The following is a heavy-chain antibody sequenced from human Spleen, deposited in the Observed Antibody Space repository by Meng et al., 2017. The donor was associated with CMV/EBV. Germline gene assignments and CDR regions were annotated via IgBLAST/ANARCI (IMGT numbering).Heavy chain of an antibody. J-gene: IGHJ6*02. V-gene: IGHV1-18*03. Sequence: ASVKVSCKASGYTFSSYGISWVRQAPGQWLEWMGWISPYGDTKYAQNLQDRVTMTTETSTSTAYMELRSLRSDDMAVYYCARGAIELERGDYYGMDVWGQGTTVTVSS. CDR2: ISPYGDT. CDR1: GYTFSSYG. CDR3: ARGAIELERGDYYGMDV. D-gene: IGHD1-1*01.